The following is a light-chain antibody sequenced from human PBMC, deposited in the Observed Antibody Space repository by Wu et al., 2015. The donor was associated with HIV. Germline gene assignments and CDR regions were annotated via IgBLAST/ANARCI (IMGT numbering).Light chain of an antibody. Sequence: AIRMTQSPSSLSASTGDRITLTCRASQNIKNNLAWYQKKPGKAPELLIYSASTLQSGVTSRFSGSGSGTDFTLTISCLQSEDFATYYCQQYDTYPLTFGEGTKVEIK. V-gene: IGKV1-8*01. CDR2: SAS. J-gene: IGKJ4*01. CDR1: QNIKNN. CDR3: QQYDTYPLT.